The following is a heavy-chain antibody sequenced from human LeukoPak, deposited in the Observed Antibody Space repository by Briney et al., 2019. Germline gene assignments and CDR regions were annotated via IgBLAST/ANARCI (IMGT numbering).Heavy chain of an antibody. D-gene: IGHD5-18*01. J-gene: IGHJ4*02. CDR1: GFIFSSYW. Sequence: GGSLRLSCAASGFIFSSYWMHWVRQAPGKGLVWVSRINPDGSSTTYADSVKGRFTISRDNAKNTLSLQMNSLRAEDTAVYYCARVGYNYGYDYWGQGTLATVSS. V-gene: IGHV3-74*01. CDR2: INPDGSST. CDR3: ARVGYNYGYDY.